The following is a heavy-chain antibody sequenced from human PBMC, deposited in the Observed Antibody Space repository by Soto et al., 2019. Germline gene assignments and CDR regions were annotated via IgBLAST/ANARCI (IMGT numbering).Heavy chain of an antibody. CDR3: AHRPNWGINGLGA. CDR1: GFSLNTAGGG. J-gene: IGHJ6*02. D-gene: IGHD7-27*01. CDR2: IYWNDDK. V-gene: IGHV2-5*01. Sequence: QITLKESGPTRVKPTQTLTLTCTLSGFSLNTAGGGVVWIRQPPGKALEWLVLIYWNDDKRYSPSLNNRLTITKDTSRNQVVLTMTNVAPDDTGTYYCAHRPNWGINGLGAWGQGTTVTVSS.